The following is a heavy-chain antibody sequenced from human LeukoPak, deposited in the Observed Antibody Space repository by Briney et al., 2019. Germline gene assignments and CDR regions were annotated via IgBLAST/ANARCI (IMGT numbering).Heavy chain of an antibody. CDR3: ATTPSKSWLRVYYYYMDV. V-gene: IGHV1-8*01. CDR2: MNPNRGNT. J-gene: IGHJ6*03. CDR1: GYTFTSYD. D-gene: IGHD5-12*01. Sequence: ASVKVSCKASGYTFTSYDINWVRQATGQGLEWMGWMNPNRGNTGYAQKFQGRVTMTRNTSISTAYMELSSLRSEDTAVYYCATTPSKSWLRVYYYYMDVWGKGTTVTISS.